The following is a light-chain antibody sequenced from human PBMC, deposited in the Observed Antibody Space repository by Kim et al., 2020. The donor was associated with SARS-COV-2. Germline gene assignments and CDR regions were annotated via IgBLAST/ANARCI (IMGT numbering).Light chain of an antibody. CDR2: YDS. CDR3: QVWDSSSDHPGVV. CDR1: NIGSKS. J-gene: IGLJ2*01. V-gene: IGLV3-21*04. Sequence: GKTARSNCGGNNIGSKSVHWYQQKPGQAPVLVIYYDSDRPSGIPERFSGSNSGNTATLTISRVEAGDEADYYCQVWDSSSDHPGVVFGGGTQLTVL.